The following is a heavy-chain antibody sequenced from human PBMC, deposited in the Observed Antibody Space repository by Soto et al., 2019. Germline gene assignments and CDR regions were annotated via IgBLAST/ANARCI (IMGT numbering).Heavy chain of an antibody. J-gene: IGHJ2*01. CDR2: VWFDGSTS. CDR1: GFTFSYYG. D-gene: IGHD4-17*01. CDR3: ARGYGDYAGWYFDL. Sequence: QVQLVESGGGVVQPGRSLRLSCVASGFTFSYYGMHWVRQAPGKGLEWVAVVWFDGSTSHYADSVKGRLTISRDNSKNTLYLQMSSLRAEDTAVYYCARGYGDYAGWYFDLWGRGTLVTVAS. V-gene: IGHV3-33*01.